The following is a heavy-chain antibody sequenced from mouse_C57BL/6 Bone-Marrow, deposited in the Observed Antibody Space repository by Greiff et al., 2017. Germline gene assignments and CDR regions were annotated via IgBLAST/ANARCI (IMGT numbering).Heavy chain of an antibody. J-gene: IGHJ4*01. CDR3: ARDGNYREAMDY. V-gene: IGHV5-4*01. CDR1: GFTFSSYA. CDR2: ISDGGSYT. Sequence: EVHLVESGGGLVKPGGSLKLSCAASGFTFSSYAMPWVRQTPEKRLEWVATISDGGSYTYYPDNVKGRFTISRDNAKNNLYLQMSHLKSEDTAMYYCARDGNYREAMDYWGQGTSVTVSS. D-gene: IGHD2-12*01.